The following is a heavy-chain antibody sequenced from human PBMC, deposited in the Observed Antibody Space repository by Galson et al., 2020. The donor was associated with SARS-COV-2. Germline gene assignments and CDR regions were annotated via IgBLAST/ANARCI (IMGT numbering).Heavy chain of an antibody. D-gene: IGHD5-18*01. CDR1: GGSISSGGYY. J-gene: IGHJ4*02. Sequence: SETLSLTCTVSGGSISSGGYYWSWIRQHPGKGLEWIGYIYYSGSTYYNPSLKSRVTISVDTSKNQFSLKLSSVTAVDTAVYYCARASGGYSYGYNSLGIDYWGQGTLVTVSS. V-gene: IGHV4-31*03. CDR3: ARASGGYSYGYNSLGIDY. CDR2: IYYSGST.